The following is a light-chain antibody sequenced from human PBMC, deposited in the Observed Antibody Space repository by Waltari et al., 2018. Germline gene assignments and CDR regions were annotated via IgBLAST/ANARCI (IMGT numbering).Light chain of an antibody. V-gene: IGLV2-23*02. J-gene: IGLJ3*02. Sequence: QSALTQPASVSGSPGQSITISCTGTSSDVGASNLISWYQQHPGKAPTLMIYEVNKRPSGVSNRFSGSKSDNTVSLTISGLQAEDEADYYCCSYAGRSTLVFGGGTNLTVL. CDR3: CSYAGRSTLV. CDR1: SSDVGASNL. CDR2: EVN.